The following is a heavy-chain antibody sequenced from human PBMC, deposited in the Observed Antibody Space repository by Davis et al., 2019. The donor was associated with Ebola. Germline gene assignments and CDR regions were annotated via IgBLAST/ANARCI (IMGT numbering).Heavy chain of an antibody. J-gene: IGHJ4*02. CDR2: TYYNSKWFH. CDR3: ASGWLRTYFDY. V-gene: IGHV6-1*01. CDR1: GDSVSINSAG. Sequence: PSETLSLTCAISGDSVSINSAGWNWIRQSPSSGLEWLGRTYYNSKWFHDYAPSVKTRITINADTSKNLFSLQLSSVTPEDTAVYYCASGWLRTYFDYWGQGALVTVSS. D-gene: IGHD5-12*01.